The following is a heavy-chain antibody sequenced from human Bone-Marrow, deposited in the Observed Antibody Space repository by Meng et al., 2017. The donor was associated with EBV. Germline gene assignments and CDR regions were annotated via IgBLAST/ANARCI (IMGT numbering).Heavy chain of an antibody. Sequence: VQGGPAGVEVKKPGSAGEVSCKTSGGTFRSDAISWVRQAPGQGLEWMGGLIPLSDAPHYAQKFQGRVTITADESTSTHYLDLSGLRSEDTAVYYCASESGRGFTPDYWGQGTLVTVSS. CDR3: ASESGRGFTPDY. J-gene: IGHJ4*02. CDR1: GGTFRSDA. V-gene: IGHV1-69*01. D-gene: IGHD3-10*01. CDR2: LIPLSDAP.